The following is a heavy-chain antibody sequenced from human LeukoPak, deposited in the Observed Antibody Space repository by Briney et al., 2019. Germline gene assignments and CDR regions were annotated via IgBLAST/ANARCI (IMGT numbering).Heavy chain of an antibody. Sequence: SETLSLTCTVSGGSISSYYWSWIRRPPGKGLEWIGYIYYSGSTNYNPSLKSRVTISVDTSKNQFSLKLSSVTAADTAVYYCARDSKYYYYMDVWGKGTTVTVSS. CDR3: ARDSKYYYYMDV. V-gene: IGHV4-59*01. J-gene: IGHJ6*03. CDR2: IYYSGST. CDR1: GGSISSYY.